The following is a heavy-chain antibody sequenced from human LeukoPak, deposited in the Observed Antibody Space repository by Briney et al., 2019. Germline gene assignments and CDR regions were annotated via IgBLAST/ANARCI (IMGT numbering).Heavy chain of an antibody. D-gene: IGHD1-26*01. V-gene: IGHV3-23*01. CDR2: ISGSGGST. CDR1: GFTFSTYA. J-gene: IGHJ4*02. CDR3: AKAIVGATTLGDY. Sequence: GGSLRLPCAASGFTFSTYAVTWVRQAPGKGLEWVSVISGSGGSTYYADSVKGRFTISRDNSKNTLYLQMNSLRAEDTAVYYCAKAIVGATTLGDYWGQGTLVTVSS.